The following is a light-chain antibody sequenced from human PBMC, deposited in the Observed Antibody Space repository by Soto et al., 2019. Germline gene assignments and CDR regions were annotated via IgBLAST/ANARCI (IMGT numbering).Light chain of an antibody. Sequence: QSVLIQPASVSGSPGQSITISCTGTSSDIGAYNLVSWYQQYPGKAPKLMIYEASKRPAGVSDRFSGSKSGNTASLTISGLLAEDEADYYCCSYAPKTIHVFGTGTKVTVL. J-gene: IGLJ1*01. V-gene: IGLV2-23*01. CDR1: SSDIGAYNL. CDR2: EAS. CDR3: CSYAPKTIHV.